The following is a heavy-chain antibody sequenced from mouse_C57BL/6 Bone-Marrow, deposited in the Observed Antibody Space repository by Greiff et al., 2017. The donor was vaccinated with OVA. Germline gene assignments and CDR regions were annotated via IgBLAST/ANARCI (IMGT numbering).Heavy chain of an antibody. CDR3: ARDRLYSPYFDY. V-gene: IGHV5-4*01. D-gene: IGHD1-3*01. Sequence: EVQLVESGGGLVKPGGSLKLSCAASGFTFSSYAMSWVRQTPEKRLEWVATISDGGSYTYYPDNVKGRFTISRDNAKNNLYLQMSHLKSEDTAMYYCARDRLYSPYFDYWGQGTTLTVSS. CDR2: ISDGGSYT. CDR1: GFTFSSYA. J-gene: IGHJ2*01.